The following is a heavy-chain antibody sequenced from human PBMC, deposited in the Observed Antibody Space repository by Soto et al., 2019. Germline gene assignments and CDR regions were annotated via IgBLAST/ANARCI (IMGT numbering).Heavy chain of an antibody. CDR2: ISYSDGT. D-gene: IGHD6-13*01. V-gene: IGHV4-39*01. CDR3: ARTASRWYWAFDI. Sequence: PSETLSLTCTVSGGSISSRGSMSGRSFYWGWMRQPPGKGLEWIASISYSDGTFYNSSLKSRVTISIDTSKNQFSLKLNSVTATDTAMYYCARTASRWYWAFDIWGQGTMVTVSS. J-gene: IGHJ3*02. CDR1: GGSISSRGSMSGRSFY.